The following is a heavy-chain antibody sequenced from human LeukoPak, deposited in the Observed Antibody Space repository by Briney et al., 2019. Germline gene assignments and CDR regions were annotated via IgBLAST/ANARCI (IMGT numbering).Heavy chain of an antibody. CDR1: GFTFSSYD. CDR3: AKDQYDYVRGEFDY. Sequence: GRSLRLSCAASGFTFSSYDMHWVRQAPGKGLEWVAVISYDGNDKHYADSVKRRFTISRDNSKNTLYLQMNSLRVEDTAVYYCAKDQYDYVRGEFDYWGQGTLVTVSS. D-gene: IGHD3-16*01. V-gene: IGHV3-30*18. CDR2: ISYDGNDK. J-gene: IGHJ4*02.